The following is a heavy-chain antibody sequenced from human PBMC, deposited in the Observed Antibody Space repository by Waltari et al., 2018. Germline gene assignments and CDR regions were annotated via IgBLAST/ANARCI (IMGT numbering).Heavy chain of an antibody. V-gene: IGHV4-39*07. D-gene: IGHD2-2*01. Sequence: QLQLQESGPGLVKPSETLSLTCTVSGGSLSSSSYYWGWIRQPPGKGLEWIGSIYYSGSTYYNPSLKSRVTISVDTSKNQFSLKLSSVTAADTAVYYCARLIGYCSSTSCWDFEYWGQGTLVTVSS. CDR2: IYYSGST. CDR1: GGSLSSSSYY. J-gene: IGHJ4*02. CDR3: ARLIGYCSSTSCWDFEY.